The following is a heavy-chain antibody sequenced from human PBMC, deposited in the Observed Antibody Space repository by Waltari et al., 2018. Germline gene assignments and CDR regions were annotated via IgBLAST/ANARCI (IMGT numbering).Heavy chain of an antibody. CDR2: MNPNSGNT. Sequence: QVQLVQSGAEVKKPGASAKVSCKASGYTFTSHDINWVRQATGQGLEWMGWMNPNSGNTGYAQKFQGRVTITRNTSISTAYMELSSLRSEDTAVYYCARQGRSIAAAFDYWGQGTLVTVSS. J-gene: IGHJ4*02. D-gene: IGHD6-13*01. V-gene: IGHV1-8*03. CDR3: ARQGRSIAAAFDY. CDR1: GYTFTSHD.